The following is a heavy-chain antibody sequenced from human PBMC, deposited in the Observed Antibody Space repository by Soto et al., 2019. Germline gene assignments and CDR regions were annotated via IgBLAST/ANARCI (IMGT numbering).Heavy chain of an antibody. D-gene: IGHD2-15*01. V-gene: IGHV4-59*08. CDR2: IYYSGST. J-gene: IGHJ3*02. Sequence: QVQLQESGPGLVKPSETLSLTCTVSGGSISSYYWSWIRQPPGKGLEWIGYIYYSGSTNYNPFLKSRVTISVDTSKNQFSLKLSSVTAADTAVYYCARFTQRGGAFDIWGQGTMVTVSS. CDR3: ARFTQRGGAFDI. CDR1: GGSISSYY.